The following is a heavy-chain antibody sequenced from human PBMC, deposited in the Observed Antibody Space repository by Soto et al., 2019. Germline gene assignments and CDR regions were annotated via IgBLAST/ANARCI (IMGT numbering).Heavy chain of an antibody. CDR3: ARDGYRYGPLRNWLDP. Sequence: SETLSLTCAVSGYSISSGYYWGWIRQPPGKGLEWIGSIYHSGSTYYNPSLKSRVTISVDTSKNQFSLQLSSVTAADTAVYYCARDGYRYGPLRNWLDPCRQVPLITASS. J-gene: IGHJ5*02. V-gene: IGHV4-38-2*02. D-gene: IGHD5-18*01. CDR1: GYSISSGYY. CDR2: IYHSGST.